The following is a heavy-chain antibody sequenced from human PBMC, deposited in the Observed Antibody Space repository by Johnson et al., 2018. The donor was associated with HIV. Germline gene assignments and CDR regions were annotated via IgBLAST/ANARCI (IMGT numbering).Heavy chain of an antibody. D-gene: IGHD6-6*01. J-gene: IGHJ3*02. CDR2: ISYDGTNK. V-gene: IGHV3-30*04. CDR3: ASGVTARAPVFI. CDR1: EFTFSNYA. Sequence: QVQLVESGGGVVQPGRSLRLSCAASEFTFSNYAIHWVRQAPGKGLEWVAVISYDGTNKYYADLVKGRFTISRYNSRNTLYLQMNLLRPEDTAVYYCASGVTARAPVFIWGQGTMVTVSS.